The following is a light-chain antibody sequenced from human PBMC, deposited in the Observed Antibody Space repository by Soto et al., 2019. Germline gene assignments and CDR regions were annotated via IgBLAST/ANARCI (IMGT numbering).Light chain of an antibody. CDR2: DAS. Sequence: DIQMTQSPSSLSASGGDRVTITCQASQDINNFLNWYQQKPGKAPQLLIYDASNLQTGVPSRFSGSGSGTDFTFTINNLQPEDIATYSCQQYDNLPITFGQGTRLEIK. V-gene: IGKV1-33*01. CDR1: QDINNF. CDR3: QQYDNLPIT. J-gene: IGKJ5*01.